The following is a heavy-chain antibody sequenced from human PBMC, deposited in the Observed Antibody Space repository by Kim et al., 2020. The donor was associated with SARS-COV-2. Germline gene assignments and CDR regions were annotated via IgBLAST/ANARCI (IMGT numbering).Heavy chain of an antibody. J-gene: IGHJ4*02. CDR3: TREGTSGSYYDY. V-gene: IGHV3-49*02. D-gene: IGHD1-26*01. Sequence: DYAASVKGRFTISRDDSKSIAYLQMNSLKTEDTAVYYCTREGTSGSYYDYWGQGILVTVSS.